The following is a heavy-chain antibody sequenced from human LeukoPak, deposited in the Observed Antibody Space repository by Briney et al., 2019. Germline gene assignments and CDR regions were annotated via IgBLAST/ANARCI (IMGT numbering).Heavy chain of an antibody. CDR3: ARDPGWGAFDY. CDR1: GFTFSSDW. D-gene: IGHD3-16*01. J-gene: IGHJ4*02. Sequence: GGSLRLSCATSGFTFSSDWMSWVRQAPGKGLEWVAIINHDGSVQGYVDSVRGRFAISRDNTRNSLYLQMDSLRVEDTAVYYCARDPGWGAFDYRGQGALVTVSS. V-gene: IGHV3-7*01. CDR2: INHDGSVQ.